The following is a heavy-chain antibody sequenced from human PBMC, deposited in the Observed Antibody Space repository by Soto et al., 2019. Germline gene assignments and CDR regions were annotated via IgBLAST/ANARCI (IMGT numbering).Heavy chain of an antibody. CDR1: GFTFGNYF. Sequence: EVQLLESGGGLVQPGASLRLSCAASGFTFGNYFMNWVRQAPGKGLEWVSDISSNGGRTHYADSVRGRFTISRDNSRNTLYVQMSSLRAEDTALYYCAKDLHWYGMDVWGQGTTVTVSS. D-gene: IGHD1-1*01. J-gene: IGHJ6*02. V-gene: IGHV3-23*01. CDR3: AKDLHWYGMDV. CDR2: ISSNGGRT.